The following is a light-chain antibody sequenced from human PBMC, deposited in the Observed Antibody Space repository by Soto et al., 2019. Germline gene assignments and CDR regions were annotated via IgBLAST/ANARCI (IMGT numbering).Light chain of an antibody. CDR3: QQDGSPLT. V-gene: IGKV3-20*01. CDR2: NTS. J-gene: IGKJ4*01. Sequence: EIVLTQSPGTLSLSPGERATLSCRSSQGGSTNYLAWYQQKPGQAPRLLIYNTSRRATGIPDRFSGSGSGTDFSLTISRLEHEDFAVYYCQQDGSPLTFGGGTKVEI. CDR1: QGGSTNY.